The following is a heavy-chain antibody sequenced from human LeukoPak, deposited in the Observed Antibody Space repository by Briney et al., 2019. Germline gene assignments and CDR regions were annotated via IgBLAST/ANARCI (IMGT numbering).Heavy chain of an antibody. D-gene: IGHD1-1*01. V-gene: IGHV4-59*01. CDR1: GASISGYY. J-gene: IGHJ4*02. CDR3: VKVGTGTVDF. Sequence: SETLSLTCTVSGASISGYYWGWIRQSPGKGLEWIGYIHYSGDTNYFPSLKSRVSISVDTSKNQFPLKLTSLTAADTAVYYCVKVGTGTVDFWGQGTLVSISS. CDR2: IHYSGDT.